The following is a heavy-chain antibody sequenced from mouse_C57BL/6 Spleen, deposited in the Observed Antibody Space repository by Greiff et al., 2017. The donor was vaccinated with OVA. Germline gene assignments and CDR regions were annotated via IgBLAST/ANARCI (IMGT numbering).Heavy chain of an antibody. CDR3: ARDYPYYSDY. CDR1: GYTFTRYW. Sequence: QVQLQQPGAELVRPGSSVKLSCKASGYTFTRYWMHWVKQRPIQGLEWIGNIDPSDSETHYNQKFKDKATLTVDKSSSTAYMQLSSLTSEDSAVYYCARDYPYYSDYWGQGTTLTVSS. V-gene: IGHV1-52*01. D-gene: IGHD5-5*01. CDR2: IDPSDSET. J-gene: IGHJ2*01.